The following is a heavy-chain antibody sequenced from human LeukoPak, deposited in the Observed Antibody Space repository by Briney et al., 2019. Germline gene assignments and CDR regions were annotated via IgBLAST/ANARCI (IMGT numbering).Heavy chain of an antibody. J-gene: IGHJ3*02. CDR1: GGSVSSGSYY. V-gene: IGHV4-61*01. CDR2: IYYSGST. CDR3: ARQSSGWYRDAFDI. D-gene: IGHD6-19*01. Sequence: SETLSLTCTVSGGSVSSGSYYWSWIRQPPGTGLEWIGYIYYSGSTNYNPSLKSRVTISVDTSKNQFSLKLSSVTAADTAVYYCARQSSGWYRDAFDIWGRGTMVTVSS.